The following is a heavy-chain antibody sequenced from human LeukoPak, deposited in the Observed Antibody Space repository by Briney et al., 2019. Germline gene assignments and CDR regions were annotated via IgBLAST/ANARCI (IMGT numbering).Heavy chain of an antibody. D-gene: IGHD6-19*01. J-gene: IGHJ4*02. CDR2: ISYDGSNK. V-gene: IGHV3-30*03. Sequence: GGSLRLSCAASGFTFSSYSMHWVRQAPGKGLEWVAVISYDGSNKYYADSVKGRFTISRDNSKNTLYLQMNSLRAEDTAVYYCARGEVSYSSGWWGYWGQGTLVTVSS. CDR3: ARGEVSYSSGWWGY. CDR1: GFTFSSYS.